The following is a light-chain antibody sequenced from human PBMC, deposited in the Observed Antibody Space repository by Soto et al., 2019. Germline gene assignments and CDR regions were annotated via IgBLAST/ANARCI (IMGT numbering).Light chain of an antibody. Sequence: QSVLTQPPSVSGSPGQSVTISCTGTTSDVGSYNRVSWYQQTPGTAPKLIIYDVGSRPSGVPDRFSGSKSGNTASLTISGLQAEDEADYYCDSYTASSTYVFGTGTKLTV. J-gene: IGLJ1*01. CDR2: DVG. CDR1: TSDVGSYNR. V-gene: IGLV2-18*02. CDR3: DSYTASSTYV.